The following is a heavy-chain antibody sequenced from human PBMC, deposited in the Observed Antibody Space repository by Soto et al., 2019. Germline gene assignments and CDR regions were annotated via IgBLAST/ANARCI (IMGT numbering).Heavy chain of an antibody. CDR1: GYTFTGYY. Sequence: ASVKVSCKAPGYTFTGYYMHWVRQAPGQGLEWMGWINPNSGGTNYAQKFQGRVTMTRDTSISTAYMELSRLRSDDTAVYYCARIMTTVTTAFYYYGMDVWGQGTTVTVSS. J-gene: IGHJ6*02. CDR3: ARIMTTVTTAFYYYGMDV. CDR2: INPNSGGT. V-gene: IGHV1-2*02. D-gene: IGHD4-17*01.